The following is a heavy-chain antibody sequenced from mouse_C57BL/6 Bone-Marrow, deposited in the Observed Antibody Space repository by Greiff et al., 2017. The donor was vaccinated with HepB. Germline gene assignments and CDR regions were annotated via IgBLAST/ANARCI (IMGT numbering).Heavy chain of an antibody. J-gene: IGHJ4*01. CDR2: ISYDGSN. D-gene: IGHD1-1*01. CDR3: AREGYYGSSYYYAMDY. Sequence: EVKLQESGPGLVKPSQSLSLPCSVTGYSITSGYYWNWIRQFPGNKLEWMGYISYDGSNNYNPSLKNRISITRDTSKNQFFLKLNSVTTEDTATYYCAREGYYGSSYYYAMDYWGQGTSVTVSS. CDR1: GYSITSGYY. V-gene: IGHV3-6*01.